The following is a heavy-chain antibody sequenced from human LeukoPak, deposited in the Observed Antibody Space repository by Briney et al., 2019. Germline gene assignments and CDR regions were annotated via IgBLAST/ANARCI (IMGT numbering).Heavy chain of an antibody. CDR2: MNPNSGNT. Sequence: GLEWMGWMNPNSGNTGYAQKFQGRVTMTRNTSISTAYMEMSSLRSEDTAVYYCARTPFDYWGQGTLVTVSS. CDR3: ARTPFDY. J-gene: IGHJ4*02. V-gene: IGHV1-8*01.